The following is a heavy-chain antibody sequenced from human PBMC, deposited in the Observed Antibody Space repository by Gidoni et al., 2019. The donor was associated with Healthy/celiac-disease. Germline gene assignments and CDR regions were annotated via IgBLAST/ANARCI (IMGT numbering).Heavy chain of an antibody. D-gene: IGHD6-19*01. CDR1: GFTFSSYA. Sequence: QVQLVESGGGVVQPGRSLRLSCAASGFTFSSYAMHWVRQAPGKGLEWVAVISYDGSNKYYADSVKGRFTISRDNSKNTLYLQMNSLRAEDTAVYYCARDCPKESSGWFDYWGQGTLVTVSS. CDR3: ARDCPKESSGWFDY. CDR2: ISYDGSNK. V-gene: IGHV3-30-3*01. J-gene: IGHJ4*02.